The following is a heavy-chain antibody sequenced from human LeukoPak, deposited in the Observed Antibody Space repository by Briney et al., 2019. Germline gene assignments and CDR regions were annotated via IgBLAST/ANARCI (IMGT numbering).Heavy chain of an antibody. J-gene: IGHJ3*02. CDR1: GGSISSYY. V-gene: IGHV4-59*08. CDR2: IYYSGST. Sequence: PSETLSLTCTVSGGSISSYYWSWIRQPPGKGLEWIGYIYYSGSTNYNPSLKSRVTISVDTSKNQFSLKLSSVTAADTAVYYCARHWGGSYYLVAHAFDIWGQGTMVTVSS. D-gene: IGHD1-26*01. CDR3: ARHWGGSYYLVAHAFDI.